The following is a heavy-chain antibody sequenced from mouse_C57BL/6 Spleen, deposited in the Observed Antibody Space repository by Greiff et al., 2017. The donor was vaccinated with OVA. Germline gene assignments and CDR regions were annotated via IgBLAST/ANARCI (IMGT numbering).Heavy chain of an antibody. V-gene: IGHV2-2*01. J-gene: IGHJ4*01. Sequence: QVQLKESGPGLVQPSQSLSITCTVSGFSLTSYGVHWVRQSPGKGLEWLGVIWSGGSTDYNAAFISRLSISTDNSKCQVFLKMNSLQADDTAIYYCARKPYYYGSSYYAMDDWGQGTSVTVSS. CDR1: GFSLTSYG. D-gene: IGHD1-1*01. CDR2: IWSGGST. CDR3: ARKPYYYGSSYYAMDD.